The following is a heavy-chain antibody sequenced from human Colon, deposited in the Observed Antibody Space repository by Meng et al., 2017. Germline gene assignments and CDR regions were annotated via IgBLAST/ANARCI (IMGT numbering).Heavy chain of an antibody. CDR2: INTNTQEP. V-gene: IGHV7-4-1*02. J-gene: IGHJ4*02. CDR1: GYSFTTFG. D-gene: IGHD6-25*01. Sequence: QVQLVPAGSEVRKPGASVTVFCKASGYSFTTFGRNWVRQAPGQWLEWLGWINTNTQEPTYAQGFTGRYAFSLDTSVSTAYLQISSLKAEDTAVYYCARDSEAADYWGQGTLVTVSS. CDR3: ARDSEAADY.